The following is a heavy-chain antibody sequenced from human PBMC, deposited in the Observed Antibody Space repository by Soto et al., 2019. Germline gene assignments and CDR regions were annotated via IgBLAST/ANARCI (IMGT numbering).Heavy chain of an antibody. CDR3: SRGILV. Sequence: QVQLQESGPGLVKRSKTLSLTCTVSGGSINSGGYCWSWIRQHPGKGLDWIGCISYGGSSSYNPSLKSRVTISVDTSKNQFSLKLTSVTAADTAVYYCSRGILVWGQGALTTVSS. J-gene: IGHJ4*02. CDR2: ISYGGSS. V-gene: IGHV4-31*03. CDR1: GGSINSGGYC. D-gene: IGHD5-18*01.